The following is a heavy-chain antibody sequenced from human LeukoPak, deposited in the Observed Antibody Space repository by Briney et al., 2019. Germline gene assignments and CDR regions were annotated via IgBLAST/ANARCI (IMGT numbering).Heavy chain of an antibody. Sequence: GGSLRLSCAASGFTFSSYAMSWVRQAPGKGLEWVSAINGSGGSTYYADSVKGRFTISRDNSKNTLYLQMNSLRAEDTAVYYCAKGRHRPEYFQHWGQGTLVTVSS. V-gene: IGHV3-23*01. J-gene: IGHJ1*01. CDR3: AKGRHRPEYFQH. CDR1: GFTFSSYA. CDR2: INGSGGST.